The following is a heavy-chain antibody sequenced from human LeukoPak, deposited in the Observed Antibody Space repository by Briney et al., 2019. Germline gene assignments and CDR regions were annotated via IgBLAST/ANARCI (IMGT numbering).Heavy chain of an antibody. J-gene: IGHJ4*02. D-gene: IGHD7-27*01. Sequence: SETLSLTCTVSGYSISSGSYWGWIRQPPGKGLQWIATIYHSGNTYYNPSLRSRVTISLEMSKRQFSLNLTSVTAADTAVYYCASNTGTVFDYWGQGALVTVSS. CDR3: ASNTGTVFDY. V-gene: IGHV4-38-2*02. CDR1: GYSISSGSY. CDR2: IYHSGNT.